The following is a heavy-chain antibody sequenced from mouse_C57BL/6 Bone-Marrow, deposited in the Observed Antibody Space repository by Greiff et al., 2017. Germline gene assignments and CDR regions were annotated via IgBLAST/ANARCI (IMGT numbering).Heavy chain of an antibody. Sequence: QVQLKQSGPELVKPGASVKISCKASGYAFSSSWMNWVKQRPGKGLEWIGRIYPGDGDTNYNGKFKGKAILTADKSSSTAYMQLSSLTSVDSAVYFCEKRYDYDVDYWGQGTTLTVSS. CDR2: IYPGDGDT. V-gene: IGHV1-82*01. J-gene: IGHJ2*01. D-gene: IGHD2-4*01. CDR1: GYAFSSSW. CDR3: EKRYDYDVDY.